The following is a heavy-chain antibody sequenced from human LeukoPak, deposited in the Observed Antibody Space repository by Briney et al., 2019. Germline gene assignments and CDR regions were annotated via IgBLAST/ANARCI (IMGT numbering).Heavy chain of an antibody. CDR2: IYPGDSDT. V-gene: IGHV5-51*01. CDR1: GYSFTYYW. Sequence: GESLKISCQGSGYSFTYYWIGWVRQMPGRGLEWMGIIYPGDSDTRYSPSFQGQVTISADKSISTAYLQWSSLKASDTAMYYCARARYCSGGTCYPDYWGQGTLVTVSS. CDR3: ARARYCSGGTCYPDY. D-gene: IGHD2-15*01. J-gene: IGHJ4*02.